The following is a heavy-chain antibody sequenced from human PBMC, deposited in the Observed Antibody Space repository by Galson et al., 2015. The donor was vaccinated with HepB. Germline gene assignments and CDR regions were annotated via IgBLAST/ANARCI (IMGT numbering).Heavy chain of an antibody. CDR3: AKGFHGAGWLELRGGLIDY. CDR1: GFTFSNYG. J-gene: IGHJ4*02. CDR2: IPYDGTDT. V-gene: IGHV3-30*18. D-gene: IGHD5-24*01. Sequence: SLRLSCAASGFTFSNYGMHWVRQAPGKGPEWVAVIPYDGTDTSYAEPVERRFTISRDNSKNTLSLEMNSLRPEDTAVYYCAKGFHGAGWLELRGGLIDYWGQGTLVTVSS.